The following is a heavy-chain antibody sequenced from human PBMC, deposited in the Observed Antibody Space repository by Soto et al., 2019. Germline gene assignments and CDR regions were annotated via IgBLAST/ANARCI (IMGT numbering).Heavy chain of an antibody. CDR3: ARSFYSGSWYTLGR. CDR2: IYYSGST. Sequence: PSETLSLTRSVSGDSITSSSYYWGWVRQPPGKGLEWIGTIYYSGSTYYNPSLKSPVTISVDTSKNQFSLKLSSVTAADTAEYYCARSFYSGSWYTLGRWGQGTPVTVSS. D-gene: IGHD6-13*01. CDR1: GDSITSSSYY. V-gene: IGHV4-39*01. J-gene: IGHJ4*02.